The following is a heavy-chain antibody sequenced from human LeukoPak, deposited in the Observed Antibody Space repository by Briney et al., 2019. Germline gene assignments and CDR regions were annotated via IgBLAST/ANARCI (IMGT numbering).Heavy chain of an antibody. D-gene: IGHD5-24*01. J-gene: IGHJ3*02. CDR1: GFTFRNFG. CDR3: AREWLQFDAFDI. Sequence: GGSLRLSCAGSGFTFRNFGMHWVRQAPGKGLEWVSSISSSSSYIYYADSVKGRFTISRDNAKNSLYLQMNSLRAEDTAVYYCAREWLQFDAFDIWGQGTMVTVSS. V-gene: IGHV3-21*01. CDR2: ISSSSSYI.